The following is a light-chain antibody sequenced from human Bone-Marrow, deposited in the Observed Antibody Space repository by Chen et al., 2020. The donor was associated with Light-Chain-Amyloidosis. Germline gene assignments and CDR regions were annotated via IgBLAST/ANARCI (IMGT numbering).Light chain of an antibody. CDR1: DLPTKY. J-gene: IGLJ2*01. CDR2: RDT. V-gene: IGLV3-25*03. Sequence: SYELTQPPSVSVYPGQTARITCSGDDLPTKYAYWYQQKPGQAPVLVIHRDTERPSGISERFSGSSSGTTATLTISAVQAEDEADYHCQSADSSGTYEVIFGGGTKLTVL. CDR3: QSADSSGTYEVI.